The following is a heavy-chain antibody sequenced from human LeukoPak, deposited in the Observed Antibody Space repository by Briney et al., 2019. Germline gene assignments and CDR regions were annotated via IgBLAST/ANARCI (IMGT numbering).Heavy chain of an antibody. CDR1: GGSISSYY. CDR2: IYYSGST. D-gene: IGHD3-22*01. J-gene: IGHJ5*02. CDR3: AREVLSGYYSP. Sequence: SETLSLTCTVSGGSISSYYWSWIRQPPGKGLEWIGYIYYSGSTNYNPSLKSRVTISADTSKNQFSLKLSSVTAADTAVYYCAREVLSGYYSPWGQGTLVTVSS. V-gene: IGHV4-59*01.